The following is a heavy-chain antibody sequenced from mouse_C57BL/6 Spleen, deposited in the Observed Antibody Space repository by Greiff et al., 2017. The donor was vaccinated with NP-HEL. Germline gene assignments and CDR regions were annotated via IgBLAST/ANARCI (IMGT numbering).Heavy chain of an antibody. CDR2: IYPGDGDT. V-gene: IGHV1-82*01. D-gene: IGHD2-5*01. CDR3: ARTLYSNYEGYYAMDY. CDR1: GYAFSSSW. J-gene: IGHJ4*01. Sequence: VQLQESGPELVKPGASVKISCKASGYAFSSSWMNWVKQRPGKGLEWIGRIYPGDGDTNYNGKFKGKATLTADKSSSTAYMHLSSLTSEDSAVYFCARTLYSNYEGYYAMDYWGQGTSVTVSS.